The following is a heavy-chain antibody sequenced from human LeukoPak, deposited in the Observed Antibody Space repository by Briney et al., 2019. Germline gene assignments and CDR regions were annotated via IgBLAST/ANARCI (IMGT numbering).Heavy chain of an antibody. CDR1: GFTFSTYG. J-gene: IGHJ4*02. CDR3: AKAAWGSYYFDY. CDR2: ISYDGSNK. V-gene: IGHV3-30*18. D-gene: IGHD3-10*01. Sequence: GGSLRLSCATSGFTFSTYGMEWVRRAPGKGLEWVAVISYDGSNKYYADSVKGRFTISRDNSKNTLYLQMNSLRAEDTAVYYCAKAAWGSYYFDYWGQGTLVTVSS.